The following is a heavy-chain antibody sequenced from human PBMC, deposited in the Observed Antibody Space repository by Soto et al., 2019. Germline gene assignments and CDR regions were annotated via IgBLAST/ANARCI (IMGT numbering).Heavy chain of an antibody. CDR3: AGDMYNWNDNFDY. CDR1: GFTFSSYW. Sequence: EVQLVESGGGLVQPGGSLRLSCAASGFTFSSYWMSWVRQAPGKGLEWVANIKQDGSEKYYVDSVKGRFTISRDNAKNSLYLKMNSLRAEDTAVYYCAGDMYNWNDNFDYWGQGTLVTVSS. CDR2: IKQDGSEK. D-gene: IGHD1-20*01. V-gene: IGHV3-7*05. J-gene: IGHJ4*02.